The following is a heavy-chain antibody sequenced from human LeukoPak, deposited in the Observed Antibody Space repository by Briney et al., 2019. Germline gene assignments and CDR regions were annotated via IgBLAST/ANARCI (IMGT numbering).Heavy chain of an antibody. CDR1: GASIRSYY. CDR3: ARHATQWLRSPFDY. V-gene: IGHV4-39*01. D-gene: IGHD5-12*01. J-gene: IGHJ4*02. Sequence: PSETLSLTCTVSGASIRSYYWSWIRQPPGKGLEWIGSFYYSGSTYNNPSLMSRVTISVDTSKNQFSLKLTSVTAADTAVYYCARHATQWLRSPFDYWGQGTLVTVSS. CDR2: FYYSGST.